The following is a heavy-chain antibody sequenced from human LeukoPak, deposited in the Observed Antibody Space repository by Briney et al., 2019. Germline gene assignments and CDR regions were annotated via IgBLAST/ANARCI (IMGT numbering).Heavy chain of an antibody. Sequence: ASVKVSCKASGYTFTGYYMHWVRQAPGQGLEWMGRINPNSGGTNYAQKFQGRVTMTRDTSISTAYMELSRLRSDDTAVYYCARGRTEKFLFDYWGQGTLATVSS. CDR1: GYTFTGYY. V-gene: IGHV1-2*06. CDR3: ARGRTEKFLFDY. J-gene: IGHJ4*02. CDR2: INPNSGGT.